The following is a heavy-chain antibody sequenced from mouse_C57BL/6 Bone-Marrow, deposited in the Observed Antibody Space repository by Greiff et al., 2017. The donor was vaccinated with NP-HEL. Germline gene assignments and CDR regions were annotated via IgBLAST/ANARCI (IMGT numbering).Heavy chain of an antibody. D-gene: IGHD1-1*01. J-gene: IGHJ3*01. CDR3: TTPYYYGSAY. Sequence: VQLQQSGAELVRPGASVKLSCTASGFNIKDDYMHWVKQRPEQGLEWIGWIDPENGDTEYASKFQGKATITADTSSNTAYLQLSRLTSEDTAVYYCTTPYYYGSAYWGQGTLVTVSA. CDR1: GFNIKDDY. V-gene: IGHV14-4*01. CDR2: IDPENGDT.